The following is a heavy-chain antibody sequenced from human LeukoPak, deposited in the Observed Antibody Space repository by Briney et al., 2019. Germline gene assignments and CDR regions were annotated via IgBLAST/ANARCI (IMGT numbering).Heavy chain of an antibody. V-gene: IGHV3-43D*04. CDR3: AKDRVAAAVDYYYYYGMDV. CDR2: ISWDGGSP. CDR1: GFTFDDYA. Sequence: GGSLRLSCAASGFTFDDYAMHWVRQAPGKGLEWVSLISWDGGSPYYADSVKGRFTISRDNSKNSLYLQMNSLRAEDTALYYCAKDRVAAAVDYYYYYGMDVWGKGTTVTVSS. D-gene: IGHD6-13*01. J-gene: IGHJ6*04.